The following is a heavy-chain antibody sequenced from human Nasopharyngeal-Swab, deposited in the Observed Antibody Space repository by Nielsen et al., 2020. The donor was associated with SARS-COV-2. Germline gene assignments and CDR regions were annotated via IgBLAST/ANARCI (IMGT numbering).Heavy chain of an antibody. V-gene: IGHV3-64*01. D-gene: IGHD3-3*01. CDR2: ISSNGGST. CDR3: ARTLRFLEWSSMDV. CDR1: GFTLSSYA. Sequence: GESLKISCAASGFTLSSYAMHWVRQAPGKGLEYVSAISSNGGSTYYANSVKGRFTISRDNSKNTLYLQMGSLRAEDMAVYYCARTLRFLEWSSMDVWGKGTTVTVSS. J-gene: IGHJ6*03.